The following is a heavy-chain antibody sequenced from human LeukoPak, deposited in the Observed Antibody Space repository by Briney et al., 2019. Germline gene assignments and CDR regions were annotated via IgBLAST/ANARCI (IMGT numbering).Heavy chain of an antibody. CDR2: ISAYNGNT. D-gene: IGHD2-2*02. Sequence: GASVKVSCKASGYTFTSYGVSWVRQAPGQGLEWMGWISAYNGNTKYAQKLQGRVTMTTDTSTSTAYMELRSLRSDDTAVYYCARDLGYCSSTSCYNWYFQHWGQGTLVTVSS. CDR3: ARDLGYCSSTSCYNWYFQH. J-gene: IGHJ1*01. CDR1: GYTFTSYG. V-gene: IGHV1-18*01.